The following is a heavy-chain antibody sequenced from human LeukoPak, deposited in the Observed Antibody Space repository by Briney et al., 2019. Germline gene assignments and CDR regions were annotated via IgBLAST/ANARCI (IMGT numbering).Heavy chain of an antibody. Sequence: GGSLRLSCTASGFTFSNAWMSWVRQAPGKGLEWVGRIKSKSDGETIDYAAPVQGRFSISRDDSKNTLYLQMNSLKTEDTAVYYCTTAMDRWGQGTLVIVSS. V-gene: IGHV3-15*01. CDR1: GFTFSNAW. J-gene: IGHJ5*02. CDR2: IKSKSDGETI. CDR3: TTAMDR.